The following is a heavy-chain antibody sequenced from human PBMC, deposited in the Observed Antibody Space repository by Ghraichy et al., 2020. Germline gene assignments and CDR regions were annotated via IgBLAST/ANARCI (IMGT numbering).Heavy chain of an antibody. V-gene: IGHV3-48*03. CDR2: ISSSGSTI. J-gene: IGHJ6*03. CDR3: ARDPAAAGAINYYYMDV. CDR1: GFTFSSYE. Sequence: GGSLRLSCAASGFTFSSYEMNWVRQAPGKGLEWVSYISSSGSTIYYADSVKGRFTISRDNAKNSLYLQMNSLRAEDTAVYYCARDPAAAGAINYYYMDVWGKGTTVTVSS. D-gene: IGHD1-26*01.